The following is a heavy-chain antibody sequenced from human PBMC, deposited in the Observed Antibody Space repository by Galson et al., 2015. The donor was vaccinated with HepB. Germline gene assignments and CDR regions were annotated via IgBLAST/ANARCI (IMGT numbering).Heavy chain of an antibody. Sequence: SLRLSCAASGFTFSGSAMHWVRQASGKGLEWVGRIRSKANSYATAYAASVKGRFTISRDNSKNTLYLQMNSLRAEDTAVYYCAKGSVIRQWPFALDYWGQGTLVTVSS. CDR2: IRSKANSYAT. V-gene: IGHV3-73*01. CDR3: AKGSVIRQWPFALDY. J-gene: IGHJ4*02. CDR1: GFTFSGSA. D-gene: IGHD6-19*01.